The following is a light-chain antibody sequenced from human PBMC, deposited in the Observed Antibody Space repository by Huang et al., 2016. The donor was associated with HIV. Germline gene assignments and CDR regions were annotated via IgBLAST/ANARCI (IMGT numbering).Light chain of an antibody. CDR2: SYS. CDR3: QQSYSTPLT. Sequence: DIQMTQSPSSLSASVGDRVTITCRASQSIETSLNWYQQKPGKAPKLLFYSYSILQSGVPAMFSGSGAVTDFTLTISSRQPEDFATFYCQQSYSTPLTFGGGTKVEIK. J-gene: IGKJ4*01. CDR1: QSIETS. V-gene: IGKV1-39*01.